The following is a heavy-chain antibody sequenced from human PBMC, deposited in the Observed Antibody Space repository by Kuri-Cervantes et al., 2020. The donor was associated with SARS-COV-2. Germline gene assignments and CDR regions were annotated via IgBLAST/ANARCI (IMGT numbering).Heavy chain of an antibody. D-gene: IGHD3-3*01. CDR1: GGSISSHY. V-gene: IGHV4-59*11. Sequence: GSLRLSCAVSGGSISSHYWSWIRQPPGKGLEWIGYIYYSGSTNYNPSLKSRVTISVDTSKNQFSLKLSSVTAADTAVYYCARSMGNFWSGYYAAYYYYYYMDVWGKGTTVTDSS. CDR3: ARSMGNFWSGYYAAYYYYYYMDV. J-gene: IGHJ6*03. CDR2: IYYSGST.